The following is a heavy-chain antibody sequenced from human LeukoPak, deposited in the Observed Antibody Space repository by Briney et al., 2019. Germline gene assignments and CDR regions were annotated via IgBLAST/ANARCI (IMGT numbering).Heavy chain of an antibody. CDR1: GFSFSSDW. J-gene: IGHJ3*01. D-gene: IGHD3-9*01. Sequence: PGGSLRLSCAASGFSFSSDWMNWVRQAPGKGLEWVANINQDGSKKYYVDSVKGRFTISRDNAENSLYLQMNSLRAEDTAVYYCARDPDILTGVAFDFWGQGTMVTVSS. CDR3: ARDPDILTGVAFDF. V-gene: IGHV3-7*05. CDR2: INQDGSKK.